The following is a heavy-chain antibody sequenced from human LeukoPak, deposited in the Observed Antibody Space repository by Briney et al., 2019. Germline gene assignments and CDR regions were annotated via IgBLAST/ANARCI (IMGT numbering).Heavy chain of an antibody. CDR3: AREMGGDYGSGTFFDL. J-gene: IGHJ4*02. D-gene: IGHD3-10*01. CDR2: ISSGGDTE. Sequence: PGGSLRLSCAASEFVFSDYYMSWVRQAPGKGLEWVSYISSGGDTEYYADSVKGRFTISRDNAKNSLYLQMNNLRAEDTAVYYCAREMGGDYGSGTFFDLWGQGNMVTVSS. V-gene: IGHV3-11*01. CDR1: EFVFSDYY.